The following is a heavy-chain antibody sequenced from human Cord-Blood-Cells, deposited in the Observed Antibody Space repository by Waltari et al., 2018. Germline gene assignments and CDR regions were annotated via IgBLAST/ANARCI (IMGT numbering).Heavy chain of an antibody. D-gene: IGHD1-1*01. CDR3: ARGGYNWNDGVGY. Sequence: EVQLVESGGGLVQPGGSLRLSCAASGFTFSSYWMSWVGQAPGKGLEWVANIKQDGSEKYYVDSVKGRFTISRDNAKNSLYLQMNSLRAEDTAVYYCARGGYNWNDGVGYWGQGTLVTVSS. V-gene: IGHV3-7*01. CDR1: GFTFSSYW. J-gene: IGHJ4*02. CDR2: IKQDGSEK.